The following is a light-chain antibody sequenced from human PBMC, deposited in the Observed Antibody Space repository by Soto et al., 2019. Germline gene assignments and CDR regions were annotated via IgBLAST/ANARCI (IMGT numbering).Light chain of an antibody. Sequence: SVLTQPAYVSGSPGQSLTITYTGTSSDVGAHNYVSWYQQHPGKAPKLMIYDVSNRPSGISNRFSGSKSGNTASLTISGLQAEDEADYYCSSYTSRSTPYVFGTGTKVTVL. CDR1: SSDVGAHNY. CDR2: DVS. J-gene: IGLJ1*01. CDR3: SSYTSRSTPYV. V-gene: IGLV2-14*01.